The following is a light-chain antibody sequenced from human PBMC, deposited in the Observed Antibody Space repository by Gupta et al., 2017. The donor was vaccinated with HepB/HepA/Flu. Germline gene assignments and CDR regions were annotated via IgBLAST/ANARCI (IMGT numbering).Light chain of an antibody. Sequence: EIVLTQSPGTLSLSPGERATLSCRASQSVSSSYLAWYQQKPGQAPRLLIYGASSRATGIPDRSMGSGSGTDCTLTISSLEAEDFSVDYWQQYGSTRRVTFGQGTRVEIK. V-gene: IGKV3-20*01. CDR1: QSVSSSY. CDR2: GAS. J-gene: IGKJ1*01. CDR3: QQYGSTRRVT.